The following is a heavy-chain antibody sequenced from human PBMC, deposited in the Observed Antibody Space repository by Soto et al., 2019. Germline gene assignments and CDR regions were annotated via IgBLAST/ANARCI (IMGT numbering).Heavy chain of an antibody. D-gene: IGHD2-15*01. J-gene: IGHJ4*02. CDR3: ARVGCSGGSCPLAY. CDR1: AFIISDYY. Sequence: QVQLVESGGGLVKHGGSLRLSCAASAFIISDYYMSWIRQAPGKGLEWVSYISGSGTTIYDADSVKGRFTISRDTAKNPLYLPVCSLGAEDTAVYYCARVGCSGGSCPLAYWGQGTLVTVSS. CDR2: ISGSGTTI. V-gene: IGHV3-11*01.